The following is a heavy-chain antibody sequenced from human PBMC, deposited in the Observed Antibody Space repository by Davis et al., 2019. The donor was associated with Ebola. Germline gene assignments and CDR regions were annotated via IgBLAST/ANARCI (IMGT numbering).Heavy chain of an antibody. J-gene: IGHJ4*02. D-gene: IGHD6-6*01. CDR3: ARETQYSSFSFDY. CDR2: IYYSGST. Sequence: MPGGSLRLSCTVSGGSISSYSWSWIRQPPGKGLEWIGYIYYSGSTNYNPSLKSRVTISVDTSKNQFSLKLSSVTAADTAVYYCARETQYSSFSFDYWGQGTLVTVSS. V-gene: IGHV4-59*01. CDR1: GGSISSYS.